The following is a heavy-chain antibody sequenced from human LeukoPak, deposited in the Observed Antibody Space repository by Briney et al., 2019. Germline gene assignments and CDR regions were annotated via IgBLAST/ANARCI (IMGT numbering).Heavy chain of an antibody. D-gene: IGHD4-17*01. CDR3: ARDATVTNFDY. Sequence: ASVKLSCKASGYTFTSYGISWVPQAPGQGLEWMGWISAYNGNTNYAQKPQGRVTKTTDTSTSSAYMERRSLRSDDTAVYYCARDATVTNFDYWGQGTLVTVSS. CDR1: GYTFTSYG. J-gene: IGHJ4*02. V-gene: IGHV1-18*04. CDR2: ISAYNGNT.